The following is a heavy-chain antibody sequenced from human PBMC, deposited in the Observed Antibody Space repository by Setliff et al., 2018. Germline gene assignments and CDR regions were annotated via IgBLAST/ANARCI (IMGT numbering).Heavy chain of an antibody. CDR3: ASQSGSGSSPYIDF. Sequence: SETMSLTCTVSGGSISRCSYYWGWIRQSPGKGLEWIGSLYRTANTYYNPAVRSRVTISPDTSKNQFTLKLTSVTAADTAVYYCASQSGSGSSPYIDFWGQGTLVTVSS. J-gene: IGHJ4*02. D-gene: IGHD3-10*01. CDR2: LYRTANT. V-gene: IGHV4-39*06. CDR1: GGSISRCSYY.